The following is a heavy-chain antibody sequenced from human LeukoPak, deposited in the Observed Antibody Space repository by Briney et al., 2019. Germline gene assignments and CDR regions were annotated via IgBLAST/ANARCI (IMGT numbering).Heavy chain of an antibody. V-gene: IGHV1-46*01. D-gene: IGHD6-19*01. Sequence: ASVKVSCKASGYTFTSYYMHWVRQAPGQGLEWMVIINPSGGSTNYAQKFQGRVTMTRDMSTRTVYMELSSLRSEDTAVYYCAREGLGIAVAFAIWGQGTMATVYS. CDR1: GYTFTSYY. CDR3: AREGLGIAVAFAI. J-gene: IGHJ3*02. CDR2: INPSGGST.